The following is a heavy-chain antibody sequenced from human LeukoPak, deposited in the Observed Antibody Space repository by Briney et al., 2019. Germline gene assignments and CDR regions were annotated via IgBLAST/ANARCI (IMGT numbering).Heavy chain of an antibody. CDR2: IYYSGST. CDR1: GGSISTTNYY. J-gene: IGHJ3*02. CDR3: ARVTESGYYSDGAFDI. D-gene: IGHD3-22*01. V-gene: IGHV4-61*01. Sequence: SETLSLTCTVSGGSISTTNYYWSWIRRPPGKGLEWIGYIYYSGSTNYNPSLKSRVTISVDTSKNQFSLKLSSVTAADTAVYYCARVTESGYYSDGAFDIWGQGTMVTVSS.